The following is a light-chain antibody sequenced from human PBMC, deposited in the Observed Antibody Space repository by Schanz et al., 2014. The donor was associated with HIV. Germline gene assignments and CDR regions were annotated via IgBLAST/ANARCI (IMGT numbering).Light chain of an antibody. J-gene: IGKJ1*01. CDR1: QSILYSSSNKNY. CDR2: WAS. CDR3: QQFYGILGT. Sequence: DIVMTQSPDSLAVSLGERATINCKSSQSILYSSSNKNYLAWHQQKPGQPPKLLIYWASTRASGVPDRFTGIVSATDFTLSISSLQADDVAFYYWQQFYGILGTFGQGTKVEIK. V-gene: IGKV4-1*01.